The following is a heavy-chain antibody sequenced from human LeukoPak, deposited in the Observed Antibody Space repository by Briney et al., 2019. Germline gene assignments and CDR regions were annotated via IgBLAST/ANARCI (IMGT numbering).Heavy chain of an antibody. CDR1: GFTFSSYG. CDR3: AKDHSSSWVWRYFDY. CDR2: IRYDGSNK. D-gene: IGHD6-13*01. Sequence: PGGSLRLSCAASGFTFSSYGMHWVRQAPGKGLEGVAFIRYDGSNKYYADSVKGRFTISRDNSKNTLYLQMNSLRAEDTAVYYCAKDHSSSWVWRYFDYWGQGTLVTVSS. J-gene: IGHJ4*02. V-gene: IGHV3-30*02.